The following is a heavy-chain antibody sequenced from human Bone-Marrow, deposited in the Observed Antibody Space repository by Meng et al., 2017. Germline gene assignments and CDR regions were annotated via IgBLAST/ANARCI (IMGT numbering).Heavy chain of an antibody. D-gene: IGHD3-9*01. CDR3: ARVAGDDILTGYYFNWFDP. CDR1: GFTFSDYH. CDR2: ISSSGSTI. J-gene: IGHJ5*02. Sequence: QVQLVGSGGGLVKPGGSLRLSCAASGFTFSDYHMSWIRQAPGKGLEWVSYISSSGSTIYYADSVKGRFTISRDNAKNSLYLQMNSLRAEDTAVYYCARVAGDDILTGYYFNWFDPWGQGTLVTVSS. V-gene: IGHV3-11*04.